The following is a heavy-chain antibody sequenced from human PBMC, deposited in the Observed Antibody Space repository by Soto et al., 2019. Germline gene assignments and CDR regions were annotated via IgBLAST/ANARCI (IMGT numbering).Heavy chain of an antibody. CDR1: GFTFSSYA. V-gene: IGHV3-23*01. CDR2: ISGSGGST. D-gene: IGHD3-10*01. CDR3: AKDYYYGSGSYYQFDY. J-gene: IGHJ4*02. Sequence: GGSLRLSCASSGFTFSSYAMNWVRQAPGKGLEWVSGISGSGGSTYYADSVKGRFTISRDNSKNTLYLQMNSLRAEDTAVYYCAKDYYYGSGSYYQFDYWGQGTLVTVPS.